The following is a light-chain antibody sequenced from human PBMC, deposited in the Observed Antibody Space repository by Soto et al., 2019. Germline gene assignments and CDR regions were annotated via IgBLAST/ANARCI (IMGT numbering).Light chain of an antibody. J-gene: IGLJ3*02. CDR3: NAYTDTRSLV. V-gene: IGLV2-14*01. Sequence: QSALTQPASVSGSPGQSITISCTGTSSDVGGYYYVSWYQQQPGKSPKLIVYDVTNRPSGVYNRFSDYTSGKTAYLTISGLQGEVEADYYCNAYTDTRSLVFGGGTKLTVL. CDR1: SSDVGGYYY. CDR2: DVT.